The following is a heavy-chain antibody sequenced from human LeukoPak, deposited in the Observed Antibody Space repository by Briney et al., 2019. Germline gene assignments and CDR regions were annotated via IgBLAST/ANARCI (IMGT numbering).Heavy chain of an antibody. D-gene: IGHD3-22*01. CDR1: GYTLTELS. V-gene: IGHV1-24*01. J-gene: IGHJ4*02. Sequence: GASVKVSCKVSGYTLTELSMHWVRQAPGKGLEWMGGFDPEDGETIYAQKFQGRVTMTEDTSTDTAYMELSSLRSEDTAVYYCATLGQYYYDSSGYSDYWGQGTLVTVSS. CDR2: FDPEDGET. CDR3: ATLGQYYYDSSGYSDY.